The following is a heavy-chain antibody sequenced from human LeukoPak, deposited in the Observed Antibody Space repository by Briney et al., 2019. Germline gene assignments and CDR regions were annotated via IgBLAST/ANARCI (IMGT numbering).Heavy chain of an antibody. CDR2: IYYNGST. D-gene: IGHD6-13*01. Sequence: SETLSLTCTVSGGSISSYYWSWIRQPPGKGLEWIGYIYYNGSTNYAPSLKSRVTISLDTSKNQFSLKLRSVTAADTAMYYCARDLGSSWFEPLDYWGQGILVIVSS. CDR3: ARDLGSSWFEPLDY. CDR1: GGSISSYY. J-gene: IGHJ4*02. V-gene: IGHV4-59*01.